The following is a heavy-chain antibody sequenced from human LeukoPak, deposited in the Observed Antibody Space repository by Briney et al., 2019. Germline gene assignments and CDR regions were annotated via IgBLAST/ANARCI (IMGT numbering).Heavy chain of an antibody. Sequence: GESLKISCKGSGYSFTSYWIGWVRQMPGKGLEWMGIIYPGDSDTRYSPSFQGQVTIPADKSISTAYLQWSSLKASDTAMYYCARGRRALYYYDSSGYYYFPFDYWGQGTLVTVSS. J-gene: IGHJ4*02. D-gene: IGHD3-22*01. V-gene: IGHV5-51*01. CDR1: GYSFTSYW. CDR3: ARGRRALYYYDSSGYYYFPFDY. CDR2: IYPGDSDT.